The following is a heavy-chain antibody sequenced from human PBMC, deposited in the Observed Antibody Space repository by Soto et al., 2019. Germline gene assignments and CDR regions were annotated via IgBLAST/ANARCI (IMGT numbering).Heavy chain of an antibody. V-gene: IGHV3-74*01. Sequence: GGSLRLSCAASGLSVSNYWMHWVRQTPGKGLVWVSRINSDDTSSSYAASVKGRFTISRDNAKNTLYLQMNSLRAEDTAVYYCAKDPGHMVRGVMDYWGQGTLVTVSS. J-gene: IGHJ4*02. CDR1: GLSVSNYW. CDR2: INSDDTSS. D-gene: IGHD3-10*01. CDR3: AKDPGHMVRGVMDY.